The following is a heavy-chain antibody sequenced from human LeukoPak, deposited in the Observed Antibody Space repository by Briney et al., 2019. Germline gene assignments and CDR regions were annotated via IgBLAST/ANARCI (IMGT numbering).Heavy chain of an antibody. CDR3: ARAKGRQWLVNGMAFDI. CDR1: GGSISSYY. D-gene: IGHD6-19*01. V-gene: IGHV4-4*07. J-gene: IGHJ3*02. Sequence: SETLSLTCTVSGGSISSYYWSWIRQPAGKGLEWIGRIYTSGSTNYNPSLKSRVTMSVDTSKNQFSLKLSSVTAADTAVYYCARAKGRQWLVNGMAFDIWGQGTMVTVSS. CDR2: IYTSGST.